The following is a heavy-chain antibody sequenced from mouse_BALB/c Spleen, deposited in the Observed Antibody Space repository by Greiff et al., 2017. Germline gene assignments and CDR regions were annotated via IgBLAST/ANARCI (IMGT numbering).Heavy chain of an antibody. V-gene: IGHV5-4*02. J-gene: IGHJ3*01. CDR1: GFTFSDYY. CDR3: ARDYDGAY. D-gene: IGHD2-12*01. CDR2: ISDGGSYT. Sequence: EVQGVESGGGLVKPGGSLKLSCAASGFTFSDYYMYWVRQTPEKRLEWVATISDGGSYTYYPDSVKGRFTISRDNAKNNLYLQMSSLKSEDTAMYYCARDYDGAYWGQGTLVTVSA.